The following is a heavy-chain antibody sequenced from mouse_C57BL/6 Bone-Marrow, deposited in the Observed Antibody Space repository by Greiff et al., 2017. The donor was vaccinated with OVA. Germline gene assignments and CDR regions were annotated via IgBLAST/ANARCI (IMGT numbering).Heavy chain of an antibody. CDR1: GYAFSSSW. CDR3: ARSDYYGYRFAD. CDR2: IYPGGGDT. J-gene: IGHJ3*01. D-gene: IGHD1-2*01. V-gene: IGHV1-82*01. Sequence: VQLQQSGPELVKPGASVKLSCKASGYAFSSSWMNWVKQRPGKGLEWIGRIYPGGGDTNYNGKFKGKATLTADKSSSTAYMQLSSLTSEDSAVYFCARSDYYGYRFADWGQGTLVTVSA.